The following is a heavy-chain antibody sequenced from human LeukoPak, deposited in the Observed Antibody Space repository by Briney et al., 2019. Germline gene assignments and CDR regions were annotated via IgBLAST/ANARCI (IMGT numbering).Heavy chain of an antibody. Sequence: GGSLRLSCAASGFTFSSYWMSWVRQAPGKGLEWVANIKQDGSEKYYVDSVKGRFAISRDNAKNSLYLQMNSLRAEDTAVYYCARDGSTTGTQLYYYYMDVWGKGTTVTVSS. CDR3: ARDGSTTGTQLYYYYMDV. CDR1: GFTFSSYW. V-gene: IGHV3-7*01. J-gene: IGHJ6*03. D-gene: IGHD1-1*01. CDR2: IKQDGSEK.